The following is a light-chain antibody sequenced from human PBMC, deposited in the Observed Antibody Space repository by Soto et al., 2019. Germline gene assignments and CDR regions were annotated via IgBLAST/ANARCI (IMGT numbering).Light chain of an antibody. CDR2: AAS. J-gene: IGKJ1*01. V-gene: IGKV1-12*01. Sequence: QMCLSKASVSASVGDRVSITCRESQGITSWLAWYQQKPGKAPQLLIYAASTLQTGVPSRFSSSGLGTDFTLTISSLHPEDFATYYCPQATSFPRTFAQGTKVDLK. CDR3: PQATSFPRT. CDR1: QGITSW.